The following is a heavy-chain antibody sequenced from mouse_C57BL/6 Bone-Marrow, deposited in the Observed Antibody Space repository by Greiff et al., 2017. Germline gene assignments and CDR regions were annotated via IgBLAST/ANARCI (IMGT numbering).Heavy chain of an antibody. V-gene: IGHV1-54*01. Sequence: VQLQQSGAELVRPGTSVKVSCKASGYAFTNYLIEWVKQRPGQGLEWIGVINPGSGGTNYNEKFKGKATLTADKSSSTAYMQLSSLTSEESAVYFCAREGTTVVARYFDVWGTGTTVTVSS. CDR2: INPGSGGT. J-gene: IGHJ1*03. CDR3: AREGTTVVARYFDV. CDR1: GYAFTNYL. D-gene: IGHD1-1*01.